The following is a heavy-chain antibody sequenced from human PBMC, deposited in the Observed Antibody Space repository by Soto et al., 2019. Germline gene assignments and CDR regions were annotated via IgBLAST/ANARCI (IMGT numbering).Heavy chain of an antibody. CDR3: ARVNYGDYRTYYYYGMDV. J-gene: IGHJ6*02. D-gene: IGHD4-17*01. V-gene: IGHV5-10-1*01. Sequence: GESLKISCKGSGYSFTSYWISWVRQMPGKGLEWMGRIDPSDSYTNYSPSFQGHVTISADKSISTAYLQWSSLKASDTAMYYCARVNYGDYRTYYYYGMDVWGQGTTVTVSS. CDR1: GYSFTSYW. CDR2: IDPSDSYT.